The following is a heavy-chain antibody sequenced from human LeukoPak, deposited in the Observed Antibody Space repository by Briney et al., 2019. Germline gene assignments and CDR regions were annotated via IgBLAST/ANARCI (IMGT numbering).Heavy chain of an antibody. CDR2: IYTSGST. CDR1: GGSISSYY. Sequence: SETLSLTCTVSGGSISSYYWSWIRQPAGKGLEWIGRIYTSGSTNYNPSLKSRVTMSVDTSKNQLSLKLSSVTAADTAVYYCAREGIAVAGGDYYFDYWGQGTLVTVSS. CDR3: AREGIAVAGGDYYFDY. J-gene: IGHJ4*02. D-gene: IGHD6-19*01. V-gene: IGHV4-4*07.